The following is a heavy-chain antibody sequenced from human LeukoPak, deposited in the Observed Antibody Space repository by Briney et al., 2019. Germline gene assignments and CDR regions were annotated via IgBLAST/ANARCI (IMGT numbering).Heavy chain of an antibody. CDR1: GGSISSYY. D-gene: IGHD6-13*01. V-gene: IGHV4-59*01. Sequence: PSETLSLTCTVSGGSISSYYWSWIRQPPGKGLEWIGYIYYSGSTNYNPSLKSRVTISVDTSKNQFSLKLSSVTAADTAVYYCARVRSSSWRWFDPWGQGTLVTVSS. CDR2: IYYSGST. J-gene: IGHJ5*02. CDR3: ARVRSSSWRWFDP.